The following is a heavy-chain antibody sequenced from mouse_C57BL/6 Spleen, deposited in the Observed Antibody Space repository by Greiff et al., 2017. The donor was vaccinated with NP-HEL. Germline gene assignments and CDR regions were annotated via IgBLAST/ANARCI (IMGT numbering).Heavy chain of an antibody. CDR1: GYTFTSYG. D-gene: IGHD2-1*01. Sequence: VQLQQSGAELARPGASVKLSCKASGYTFTSYGISWVKQRTGQGLEWIGEISPRSGNTYYNEKFKGKATLTADKSSRPAYMELRSLTSEDSAVYFCARDYGNYFDYWGQGTTLTVSS. J-gene: IGHJ2*01. V-gene: IGHV1-81*01. CDR2: ISPRSGNT. CDR3: ARDYGNYFDY.